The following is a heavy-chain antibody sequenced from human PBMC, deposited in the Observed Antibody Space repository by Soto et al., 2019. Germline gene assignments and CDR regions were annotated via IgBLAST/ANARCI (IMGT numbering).Heavy chain of an antibody. V-gene: IGHV4-31*11. D-gene: IGHD6-13*01. J-gene: IGHJ6*03. CDR2: IYFSGST. Sequence: QVQLQESGPGLVKPSQTLSLTCVVSGGSISNGGYFWSWIRQHPWKGLEWIGAIYFSGSTYYNPSLKSRVTISVATPKNQFSLKLSSVTAADTAVYYCARDSHSQQPNHRWGGGYMDVWGKGTTVTVSS. CDR1: GGSISNGGYF. CDR3: ARDSHSQQPNHRWGGGYMDV.